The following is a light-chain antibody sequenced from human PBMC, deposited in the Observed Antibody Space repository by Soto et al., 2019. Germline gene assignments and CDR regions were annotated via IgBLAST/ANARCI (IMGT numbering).Light chain of an antibody. V-gene: IGKV1-27*01. CDR3: QKYNSAPFA. J-gene: IGKJ3*01. CDR1: QGIGNL. CDR2: AAS. Sequence: DIQMTQSPSSLSASIGDRVTITCRASQGIGNLLAWLQQKPGKAPNLLIYAASNLQYGVPSRFIGSGSGTDFTLTISSLQPEEVAVYYCQKYNSAPFAFGPGTKVDIK.